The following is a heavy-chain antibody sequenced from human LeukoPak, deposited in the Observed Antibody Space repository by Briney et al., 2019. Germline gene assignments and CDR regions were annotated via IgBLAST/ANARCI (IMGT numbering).Heavy chain of an antibody. CDR2: INHSGST. D-gene: IGHD6-6*01. V-gene: IGHV4-34*01. CDR1: GGSISSYY. CDR3: ARGYSSSSGYYFDY. Sequence: SETLSLTCTVSGGSISSYYWSWIRQPPGKGLEWIGEINHSGSTNYNPSLKSRVTISVDTSKNQFSLKLSSVTAADTAVYYCARGYSSSSGYYFDYWGQGTLVTVSS. J-gene: IGHJ4*02.